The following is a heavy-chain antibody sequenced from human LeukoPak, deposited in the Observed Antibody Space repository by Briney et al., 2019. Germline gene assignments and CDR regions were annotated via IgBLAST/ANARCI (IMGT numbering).Heavy chain of an antibody. CDR1: GFTFSSYA. CDR2: ISGSGGST. J-gene: IGHJ4*02. Sequence: QPGGSLRLSRAASGFTFSSYAMSWVRQAPGKGLEWVSAISGSGGSTYYADSVKGRFTISRDNSKNTLYLQMNSLRAEDTAVYYCAKGSIVRTFSDYWGQGTLVTVSS. D-gene: IGHD6-6*01. V-gene: IGHV3-23*01. CDR3: AKGSIVRTFSDY.